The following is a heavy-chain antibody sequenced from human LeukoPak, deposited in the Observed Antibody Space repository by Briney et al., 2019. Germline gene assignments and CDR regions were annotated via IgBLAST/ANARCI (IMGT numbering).Heavy chain of an antibody. V-gene: IGHV1-69*13. J-gene: IGHJ5*02. CDR2: IIPIFGTA. CDR1: GGTFSSYA. CDR3: ARVRRKWELPEFDP. D-gene: IGHD1-26*01. Sequence: SVKVSCKASGGTFSSYAISWVRQAPGQGLELRGGIIPIFGTANYAQKFQGRVTITADESTSTAYMELSSLRSEDTAVYYCARVRRKWELPEFDPWGQGTLVTVSS.